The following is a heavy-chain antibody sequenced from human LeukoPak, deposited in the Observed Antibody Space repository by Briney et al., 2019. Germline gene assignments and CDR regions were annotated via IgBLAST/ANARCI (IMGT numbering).Heavy chain of an antibody. CDR2: INHSGST. Sequence: PSETLSLTCAVSGGSISSSNWWSWVRQPPGKGLEWIGEINHSGSTNYNPSLKSRVTISVDTSKNQFSLKLSSVTAADTAVYYCARGHMFDYWGQGTLVTVSS. J-gene: IGHJ4*02. CDR3: ARGHMFDY. V-gene: IGHV4-4*02. CDR1: GGSISSSNW.